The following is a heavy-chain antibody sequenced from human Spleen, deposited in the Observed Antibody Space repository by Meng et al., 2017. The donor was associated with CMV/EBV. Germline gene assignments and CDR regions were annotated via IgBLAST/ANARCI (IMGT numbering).Heavy chain of an antibody. CDR1: GFTFSGYF. V-gene: IGHV3-74*01. CDR3: ARSYGSGRMDV. D-gene: IGHD3-10*01. CDR2: INSDGSST. Sequence: GGSLSLSCVASGFTFSGYFMHWVRQVPGEGLVWVARINSDGSSTNYVDSVKSRLTISRDNDKNTIYLQIHSRRAEDGAVYYCARSYGSGRMDVWGHGTTVTVSS. J-gene: IGHJ6*02.